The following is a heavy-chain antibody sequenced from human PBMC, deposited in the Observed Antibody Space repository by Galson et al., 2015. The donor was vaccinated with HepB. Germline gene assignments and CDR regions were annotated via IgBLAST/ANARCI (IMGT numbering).Heavy chain of an antibody. CDR3: GRTTVTSDALDI. V-gene: IGHV3-72*01. D-gene: IGHD4-17*01. CDR2: TRNKPNGYTT. CDR1: GFTFSDHY. J-gene: IGHJ3*02. Sequence: SLRLSCAASGFTFSDHYMDWVRQAPGKGLEWVGRTRNKPNGYTTEYAASVKGRFTISRDDSKNSMYLQMSSLQTEDTAVYYCGRTTVTSDALDIWGQGTMVTVSS.